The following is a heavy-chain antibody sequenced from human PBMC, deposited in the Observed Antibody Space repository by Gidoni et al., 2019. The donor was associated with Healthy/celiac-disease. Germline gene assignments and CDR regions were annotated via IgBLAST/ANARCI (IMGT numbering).Heavy chain of an antibody. CDR2: IKQDGSEK. V-gene: IGHV3-7*03. J-gene: IGHJ3*02. Sequence: EVQLVESGGGLVQPGGSLRLSCAASGFTFSSSWMSWVRQAPGKGLEWVANIKQDGSEKYYVDSVKGRFTISRDNAKKSLYLQMNSLRAEDTAVYYCAREIAVAETGGAFDIWGQGTMVTVSS. D-gene: IGHD6-19*01. CDR3: AREIAVAETGGAFDI. CDR1: GFTFSSSW.